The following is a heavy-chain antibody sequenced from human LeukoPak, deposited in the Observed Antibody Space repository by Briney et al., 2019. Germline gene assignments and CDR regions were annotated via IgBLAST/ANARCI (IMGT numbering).Heavy chain of an antibody. Sequence: ATVKVSCKASGGTFSSYAINWVRQAPGQGLEWMGGIIPIFGTANSAKKFQGRVTITADESTSTAYMELSSLRSEDTAVYYCARGPSHYGDYNYFDYWGQGTLVTVSS. CDR2: IIPIFGTA. CDR3: ARGPSHYGDYNYFDY. CDR1: GGTFSSYA. J-gene: IGHJ4*02. V-gene: IGHV1-69*13. D-gene: IGHD4-17*01.